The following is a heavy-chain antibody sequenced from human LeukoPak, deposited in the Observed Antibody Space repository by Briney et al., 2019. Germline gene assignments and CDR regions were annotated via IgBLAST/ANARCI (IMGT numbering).Heavy chain of an antibody. V-gene: IGHV4-59*01. CDR3: ARDSPPYCGGDCPGVRYFDL. CDR1: GGSISSYY. J-gene: IGHJ2*01. Sequence: SETLSLTCTVSGGSISSYYWSWIRQPPGKGLEWIGYIYYSGSTNYNPSLKSRVTISVDTSKNQFSLKLSSVTAADTAVCYCARDSPPYCGGDCPGVRYFDLWGRGTLVTVSS. CDR2: IYYSGST. D-gene: IGHD2-21*02.